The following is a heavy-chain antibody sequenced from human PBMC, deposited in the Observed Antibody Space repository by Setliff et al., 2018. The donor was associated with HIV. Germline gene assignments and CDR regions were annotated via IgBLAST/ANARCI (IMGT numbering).Heavy chain of an antibody. V-gene: IGHV4-61*08. Sequence: SETLSLTCSVSGGVSGGDMGVHDWSWIRQPPGKGLEWIGYIYDNEKTFYNPSLKSRVTITADTSKNQISLQLTSVTAEDTALYYCARLPQDWGQGTLVTVS. CDR1: GGVSGGDMGVHD. CDR3: ARLPQD. J-gene: IGHJ4*02. CDR2: IYDNEKT.